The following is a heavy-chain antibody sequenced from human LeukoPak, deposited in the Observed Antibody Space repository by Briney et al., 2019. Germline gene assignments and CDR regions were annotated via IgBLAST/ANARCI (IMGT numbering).Heavy chain of an antibody. CDR3: ARDGYSSGPPNWFDP. CDR2: INPNSGGT. D-gene: IGHD6-19*01. J-gene: IGHJ5*02. CDR1: GYTFTGYY. V-gene: IGHV1-2*02. Sequence: ASVEVSCKASGYTFTGYYMHWVRQAPGQGLEWMGWINPNSGGTNYAQKFQGRVTMTRDTSISTAYMELSRLRSDDTAVYYCARDGYSSGPPNWFDPWGQGTLVTVSS.